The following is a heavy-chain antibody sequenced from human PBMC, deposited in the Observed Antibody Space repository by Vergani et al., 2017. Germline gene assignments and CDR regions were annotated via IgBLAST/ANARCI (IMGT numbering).Heavy chain of an antibody. CDR2: ISSSSSYT. J-gene: IGHJ6*02. D-gene: IGHD1-1*01. CDR3: ARVLDSSYYYGMDV. V-gene: IGHV3-11*05. Sequence: QVQLVESGGGLVKPGGSLRLSCAASGFTFSDYYMSWIRQAPGKGLEWVSYISSSSSYTNYADSVKGRFTISRDNAKNSLYLQMNSLRAEDTAVYYCARVLDSSYYYGMDVWGQGTTVTVSS. CDR1: GFTFSDYY.